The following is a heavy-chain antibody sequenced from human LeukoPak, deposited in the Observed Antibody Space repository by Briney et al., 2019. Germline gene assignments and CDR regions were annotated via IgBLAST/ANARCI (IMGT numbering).Heavy chain of an antibody. CDR2: ISTSSTYI. V-gene: IGHV3-21*01. CDR1: GFTFRNYR. J-gene: IGHJ5*02. CDR3: TKGGIGNWFDP. D-gene: IGHD3-16*01. Sequence: GGSLRLSCAASGFTFRNYRMNWVRQAPGKGLEWVSSISTSSTYIFYADSVKGRFTISRDNAKNSLYLQMNSLRAEDTAVYYCTKGGIGNWFDPWGQGTLVTVSS.